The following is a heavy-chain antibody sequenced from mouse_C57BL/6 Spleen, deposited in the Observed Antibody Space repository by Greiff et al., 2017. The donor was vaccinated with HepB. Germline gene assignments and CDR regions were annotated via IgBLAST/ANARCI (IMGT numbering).Heavy chain of an antibody. CDR2: SRNKANDYTT. CDR1: GFTFSDFY. J-gene: IGHJ3*01. D-gene: IGHD2-3*01. Sequence: EVQLQESGGGLVQSGRSLRLSCATSGFTFSDFYMEWVRQAPGKGLEWIAASRNKANDYTTEYSASVKGRFIVSRDTSQSILYLQMNALRAEDTAIYYCAREDGYYGWFAYWGQGTLVTVSA. V-gene: IGHV7-1*01. CDR3: AREDGYYGWFAY.